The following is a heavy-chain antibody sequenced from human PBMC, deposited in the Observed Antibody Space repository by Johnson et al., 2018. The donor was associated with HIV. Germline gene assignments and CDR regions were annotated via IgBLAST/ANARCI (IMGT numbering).Heavy chain of an antibody. J-gene: IGHJ3*02. D-gene: IGHD6-6*01. Sequence: VQLVESGGGLVQPGGSLRLSCAASGFTVTTKYMSWVRQAPGKGLEWVATIKQDGSESYYVDSVKGRFTISRDNAKNSLYLPLNSLRAEDTAVDYCAGDLPWSSSSFDAFDIWGQGTMVTVSS. V-gene: IGHV3-7*03. CDR3: AGDLPWSSSSFDAFDI. CDR1: GFTVTTKY. CDR2: IKQDGSES.